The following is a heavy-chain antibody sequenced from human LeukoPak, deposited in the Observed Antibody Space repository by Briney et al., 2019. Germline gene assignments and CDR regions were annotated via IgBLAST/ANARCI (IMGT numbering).Heavy chain of an antibody. V-gene: IGHV4-61*02. CDR3: ARGVTYYGSGSYHKNFDY. D-gene: IGHD3-10*01. J-gene: IGHJ4*02. Sequence: TLSLTCTVSGGSISSGSYYWSWIRQPAGKGLEWIGRIYTSGSTNYNPSLKSRVTISVDTSKNQFSLKLSSVTAADTAVYYCARGVTYYGSGSYHKNFDYWGRGTLVTVSS. CDR2: IYTSGST. CDR1: GGSISSGSYY.